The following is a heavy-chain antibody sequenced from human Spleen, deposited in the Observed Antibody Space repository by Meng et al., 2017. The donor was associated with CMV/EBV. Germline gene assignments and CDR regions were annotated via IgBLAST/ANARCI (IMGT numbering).Heavy chain of an antibody. CDR1: GYSFTSYW. CDR3: ARRGRDGQLALYGMDV. D-gene: IGHD6-6*01. CDR2: IYPGDSDT. Sequence: KVSCKGSGYSFTSYWIGWVRQMPGKGLEWMGIIYPGDSDTRYSPSFQGQVTISADKSISTAYLQWSSLKASDTAMYYCARRGRDGQLALYGMDVWGQGTTVTVSS. J-gene: IGHJ6*02. V-gene: IGHV5-51*01.